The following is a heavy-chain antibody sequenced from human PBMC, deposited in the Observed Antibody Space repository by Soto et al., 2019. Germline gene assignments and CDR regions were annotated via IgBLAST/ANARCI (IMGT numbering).Heavy chain of an antibody. D-gene: IGHD3-10*01. J-gene: IGHJ4*02. CDR2: ISGFNGQT. CDR3: ARVDPRGVAVVRDY. Sequence: QVQLVQSGPEVKKPGASVKVTCKASGNTFASHGFSWVRQAPGQALEWMGWISGFNGQTNYALKFQCRVTLTTDTSTSTAYMELRSLRSDDTAVYFCARVDPRGVAVVRDYWGQGTLVTVSS. V-gene: IGHV1-18*01. CDR1: GNTFASHG.